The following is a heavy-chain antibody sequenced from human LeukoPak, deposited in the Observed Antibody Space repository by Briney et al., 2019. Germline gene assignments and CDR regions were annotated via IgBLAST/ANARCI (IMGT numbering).Heavy chain of an antibody. Sequence: GGSLRLSCAASGFTVSSNYMSWVRQFPGKGLEWVANIKQDGNEKYYVDSVKGRFTISRDNAKNSLYLKMNSRRAGDTAVYYCARDESLGDLWSGYFDAFAIWGQGTMVTVSS. CDR3: ARDESLGDLWSGYFDAFAI. CDR1: GFTVSSNY. V-gene: IGHV3-7*01. J-gene: IGHJ3*02. CDR2: IKQDGNEK. D-gene: IGHD3-3*01.